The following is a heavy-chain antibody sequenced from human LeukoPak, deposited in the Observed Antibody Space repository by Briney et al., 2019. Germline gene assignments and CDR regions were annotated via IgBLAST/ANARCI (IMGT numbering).Heavy chain of an antibody. J-gene: IGHJ4*02. CDR2: ISGSGGST. V-gene: IGHV3-23*01. CDR1: GFTFANYG. D-gene: IGHD2-15*01. Sequence: PGRSLRLSCAASGFTFANYGFHWVRQAPGKGLEWVSAISGSGGSTYYADSVKGRFTISRDNSKNTLYLQMNSLRAEDTAVYYCAKSDIVVVAATYNYWGQGTLVTVSS. CDR3: AKSDIVVVAATYNY.